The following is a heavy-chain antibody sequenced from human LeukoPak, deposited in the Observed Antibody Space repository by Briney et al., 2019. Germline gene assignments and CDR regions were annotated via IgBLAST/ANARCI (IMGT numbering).Heavy chain of an antibody. CDR2: ISSSSSTI. Sequence: GGSLRLSCAASGFTFSSYSMNWVRQAPGKGLEWVSYISSSSSTINYADSVKGRFTISRDNAKNSLYLQMNSLRAEDTAVYYCARVLQQVSWWFDPWGQGTLVTVSS. V-gene: IGHV3-48*01. CDR1: GFTFSSYS. J-gene: IGHJ5*02. D-gene: IGHD6-13*01. CDR3: ARVLQQVSWWFDP.